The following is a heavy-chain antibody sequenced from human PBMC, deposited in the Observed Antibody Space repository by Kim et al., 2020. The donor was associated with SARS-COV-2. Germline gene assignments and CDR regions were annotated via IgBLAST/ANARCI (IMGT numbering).Heavy chain of an antibody. D-gene: IGHD3-22*01. Sequence: DRFTISRDNAKNSLYLQMNSLRAEDTAVYYCARDLQLSYYYDSSGYFADYWGQGTLVTVSS. V-gene: IGHV3-48*03. J-gene: IGHJ4*02. CDR3: ARDLQLSYYYDSSGYFADY.